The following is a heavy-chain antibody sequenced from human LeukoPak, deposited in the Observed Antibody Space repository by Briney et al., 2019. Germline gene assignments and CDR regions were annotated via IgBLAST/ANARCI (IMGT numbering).Heavy chain of an antibody. CDR1: GGSISSYY. J-gene: IGHJ4*02. D-gene: IGHD4-17*01. V-gene: IGHV4-59*01. CDR3: ARSMTTVTPFDY. Sequence: SETLSLTCTVSGGSISSYYWSWIRQPPGKGLEWIGYIYYSGSTNYNPSLKSRVTISVDTSKNQFSLKLSSVTAADTAVYYCARSMTTVTPFDYWGQGTLVTVSS. CDR2: IYYSGST.